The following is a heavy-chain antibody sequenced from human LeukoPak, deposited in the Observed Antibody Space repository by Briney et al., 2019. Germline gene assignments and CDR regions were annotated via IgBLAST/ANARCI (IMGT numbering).Heavy chain of an antibody. V-gene: IGHV3-11*04. CDR2: ISTSGSTI. Sequence: GGSLRLSCAASGFTFSDYYMSWIRQAPGKGLEWVSYISTSGSTIYYADSVKDRFTISRDNAKNSLYLQMNSLRAEDTAVYYCARAVGYYDSSGYYYYYYMDVWGKGTTVTVSS. CDR3: ARAVGYYDSSGYYYYYYMDV. D-gene: IGHD3-22*01. J-gene: IGHJ6*03. CDR1: GFTFSDYY.